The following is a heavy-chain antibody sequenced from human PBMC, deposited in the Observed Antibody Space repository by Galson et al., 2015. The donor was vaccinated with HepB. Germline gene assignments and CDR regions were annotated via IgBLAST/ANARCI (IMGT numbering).Heavy chain of an antibody. CDR1: GFTFSSYW. CDR3: ARDISDYYDSSGYWGWFDP. J-gene: IGHJ5*02. V-gene: IGHV3-7*03. Sequence: SLRLSCAASGFTFSSYWMSWVRQAPGKGLEWVANIKQDGSEKYYVDSVKGRFTISRDNAKNSLYLQMNSLRAEDTAVYYCARDISDYYDSSGYWGWFDPWGQGTLVTVSS. D-gene: IGHD3-22*01. CDR2: IKQDGSEK.